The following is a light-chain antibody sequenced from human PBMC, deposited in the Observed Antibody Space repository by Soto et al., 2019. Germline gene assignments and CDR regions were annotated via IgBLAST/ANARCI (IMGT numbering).Light chain of an antibody. V-gene: IGKV3-20*01. CDR2: GAS. CDR1: QSVSSSY. CDR3: QQYGSSRF. J-gene: IGKJ1*01. Sequence: EIVLTQSPGTLSLSPGERATLSCRASQSVSSSYLAWYQQKPGQAPRLLIYGASSRATGIPDRFSGSGSGTDFPLTISRLEPEDVAVYYCQQYGSSRFFGQGTKVEIK.